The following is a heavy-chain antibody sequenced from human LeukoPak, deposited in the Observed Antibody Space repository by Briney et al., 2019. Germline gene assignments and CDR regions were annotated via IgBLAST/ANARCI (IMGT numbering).Heavy chain of an antibody. J-gene: IGHJ5*02. CDR3: ARRRWLVRSWFDP. CDR2: INHSGST. D-gene: IGHD6-19*01. CDR1: GGSFSGYY. V-gene: IGHV4-34*01. Sequence: SETLSLTCAVYGGSFSGYYWSWIRQPPGKGVEWIGEINHSGSTNYNPSLKSRVTISVDTSKNQFSLKLSSVTAADTAVYYCARRRWLVRSWFDPWGQGTLVTVSS.